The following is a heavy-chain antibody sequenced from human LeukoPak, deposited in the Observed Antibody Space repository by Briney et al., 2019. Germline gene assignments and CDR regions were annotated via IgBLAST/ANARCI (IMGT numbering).Heavy chain of an antibody. V-gene: IGHV5-51*01. CDR3: ARHDFGDLYDYVWGSYRVFDY. Sequence: GESLKISCKGSGYSFTSYWIGWVRQMPGKGLEWMGIIYPGDSDTRYSPSFQGQVTISADKSISTAYLQWSSLQASDTAMYYCARHDFGDLYDYVWGSYRVFDYWGQGTLVTVSS. D-gene: IGHD3-16*02. CDR2: IYPGDSDT. CDR1: GYSFTSYW. J-gene: IGHJ4*02.